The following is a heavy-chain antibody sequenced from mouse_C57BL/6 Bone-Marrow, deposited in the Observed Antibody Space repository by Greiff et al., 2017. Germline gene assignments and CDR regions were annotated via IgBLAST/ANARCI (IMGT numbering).Heavy chain of an antibody. CDR3: TRGTMVTTTRDYFDY. V-gene: IGHV5-9-1*02. CDR1: GFTFSSYA. CDR2: ISSGGYYI. D-gene: IGHD2-2*01. Sequence: EVPGVESGEGLVKPGGSLKLSCAASGFTFSSYALSWVRQTPEKRLEWVAYISSGGYYIYYAATVKGRFTISRDHARNTLYLQMSSLKSEDTAMYYCTRGTMVTTTRDYFDYWGQGTTLTVSS. J-gene: IGHJ2*01.